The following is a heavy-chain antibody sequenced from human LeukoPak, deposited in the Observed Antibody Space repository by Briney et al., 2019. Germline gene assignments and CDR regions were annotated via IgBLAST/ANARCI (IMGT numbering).Heavy chain of an antibody. CDR2: IIPILGIA. Sequence: GASVKVSCKASGGTFSSYAISWVRQAPGQGLEWMGRIIPILGIANYAQKFQGRVTITADKSTSTAYMELSSLRSEDTAVYYCARALWFGEYIRGYYFDYWGQGTLVTVSP. CDR1: GGTFSSYA. J-gene: IGHJ4*02. D-gene: IGHD3-10*01. V-gene: IGHV1-69*04. CDR3: ARALWFGEYIRGYYFDY.